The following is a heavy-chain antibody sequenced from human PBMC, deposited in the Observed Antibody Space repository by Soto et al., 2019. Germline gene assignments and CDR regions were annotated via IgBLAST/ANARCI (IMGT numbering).Heavy chain of an antibody. CDR1: GFTFSDYY. J-gene: IGHJ3*02. V-gene: IGHV3-11*01. D-gene: IGHD6-13*01. CDR2: ISSSGSTI. CDR3: AKGVLRQQLGNDAFDI. Sequence: PGGSLRLSCAASGFTFSDYYMSWIRQAPGKGLEWVSYISSSGSTIYYADSVKGRFTVSRDDSKNTLYLQMSSLRAEDTAVYYCAKGVLRQQLGNDAFDIWGQGTTVTVSS.